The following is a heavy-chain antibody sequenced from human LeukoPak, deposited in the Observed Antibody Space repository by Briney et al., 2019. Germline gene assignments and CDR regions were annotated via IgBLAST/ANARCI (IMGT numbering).Heavy chain of an antibody. CDR2: IHYSGST. CDR1: GGSISMSSYF. D-gene: IGHD6-13*01. J-gene: IGHJ5*02. V-gene: IGHV4-39*01. CDR3: ASSGIAAAGWFDP. Sequence: SETLSLTCTVSGGSISMSSYFWGWIRQPPGKGLEGIGSIHYSGSTFYNPSLKGRVTLSVDTSKNQFSLRLSSVTAADTAVYYCASSGIAAAGWFDPWGQGTLVTVSS.